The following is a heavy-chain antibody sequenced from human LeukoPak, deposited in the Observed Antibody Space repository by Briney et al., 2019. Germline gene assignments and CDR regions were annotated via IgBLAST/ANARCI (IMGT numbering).Heavy chain of an antibody. J-gene: IGHJ3*02. V-gene: IGHV3-48*03. D-gene: IGHD4-23*01. CDR2: ISSSGSTI. Sequence: GGSLRLSCAASGFTFSSYEMNWVRQAPGKGLEWVSYISSSGSTIYYADSVKGRFTISRDNAKNSLDLQMNSLRDEDTAVYYCARSGGNSGVAFDMWGQGTMVTVSS. CDR3: ARSGGNSGVAFDM. CDR1: GFTFSSYE.